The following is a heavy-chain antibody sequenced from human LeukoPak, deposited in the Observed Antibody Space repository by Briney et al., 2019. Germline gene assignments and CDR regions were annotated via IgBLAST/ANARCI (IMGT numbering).Heavy chain of an antibody. CDR3: ARGDYYYDSSGEFDY. J-gene: IGHJ4*02. D-gene: IGHD3-22*01. CDR1: GGSFSGYY. V-gene: IGHV4-34*01. Sequence: SETLSLTCAVYGGSFSGYYWSWIRQPPGKGLEWIGEINHSGSTNYNPSLKSRVTISVDTSKNQFSLKLSSVAAADTAVYYCARGDYYYDSSGEFDYWGQGTLVTVSS. CDR2: INHSGST.